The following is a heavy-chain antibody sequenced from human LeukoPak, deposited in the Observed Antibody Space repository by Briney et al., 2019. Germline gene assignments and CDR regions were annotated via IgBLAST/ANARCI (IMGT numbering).Heavy chain of an antibody. D-gene: IGHD3-22*01. J-gene: IGHJ3*02. V-gene: IGHV3-49*04. Sequence: GGSLRLSCTTSGFTFSDYAVSWVRQAPGKGLEWVGFIRNKANGGTTEYAASVKGRFTISRDDSKTIAHLQMSSLKTEDTAVYYCSRFYSSGWASGAFDIWGQGTMVTVSS. CDR1: GFTFSDYA. CDR2: IRNKANGGTT. CDR3: SRFYSSGWASGAFDI.